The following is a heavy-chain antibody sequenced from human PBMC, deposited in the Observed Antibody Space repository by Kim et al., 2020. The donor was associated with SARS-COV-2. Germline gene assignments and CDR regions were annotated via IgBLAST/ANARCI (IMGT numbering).Heavy chain of an antibody. V-gene: IGHV3-9*01. J-gene: IGHJ4*02. D-gene: IGHD1-26*01. CDR3: AKGDEWELLSVMDY. Sequence: GGSLRLSCAASGFTFDDYAMHWVRQAPGKGLEWVSGISWNSGSIGYADSVKGRFTISRDNAKNSLYLQMNSLRAEDTALYYCAKGDEWELLSVMDYCGQG. CDR1: GFTFDDYA. CDR2: ISWNSGSI.